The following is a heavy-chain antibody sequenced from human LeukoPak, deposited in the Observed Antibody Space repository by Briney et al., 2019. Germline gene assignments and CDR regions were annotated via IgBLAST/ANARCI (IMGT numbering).Heavy chain of an antibody. D-gene: IGHD3-16*01. J-gene: IGHJ6*02. CDR1: GFTFSSSW. CDR2: IKQDGSEK. CDR3: ARVWGLYYGMDV. Sequence: GGSLRLSCAASGFTFSSSWMSWVRQAPGKGLEWVANIKQDGSEKYYVDSVKGRFTISRDNAKNSLHLQMNSLRAEDTAVYYCARVWGLYYGMDVWGQGTTVTVSS. V-gene: IGHV3-7*01.